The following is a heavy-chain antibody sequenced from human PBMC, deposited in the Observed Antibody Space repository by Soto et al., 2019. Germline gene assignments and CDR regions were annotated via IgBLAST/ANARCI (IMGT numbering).Heavy chain of an antibody. V-gene: IGHV1-69*13. CDR1: GGTFSSYV. J-gene: IGHJ6*02. CDR2: IIPVFGTV. CDR3: ARAQRIQLWASGMDV. Sequence: SVKVSCKASGGTFSSYVISWVRQAPGQGLEWMGGIIPVFGTVNYAQKFQGRVTITADESTTTAYMELGSLRSEDAAVYYCARAQRIQLWASGMDVWGQGTTVTVSS. D-gene: IGHD5-18*01.